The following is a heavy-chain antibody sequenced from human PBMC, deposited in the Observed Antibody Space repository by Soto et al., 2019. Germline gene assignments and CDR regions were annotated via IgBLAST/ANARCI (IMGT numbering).Heavy chain of an antibody. CDR1: GGTFSSYA. CDR3: ARVVQPGGLAAAGQYYYYYGMDV. V-gene: IGHV1-69*13. J-gene: IGHJ6*02. CDR2: IIPIFGTA. D-gene: IGHD6-13*01. Sequence: ASVKVSCKASGGTFSSYAISWVRQAPGQGLEWMGGIIPIFGTANYAQKFQGRVTITADESTSTAYMELSSLRSEDTAVYYCARVVQPGGLAAAGQYYYYYGMDVWGQGTTVTVSS.